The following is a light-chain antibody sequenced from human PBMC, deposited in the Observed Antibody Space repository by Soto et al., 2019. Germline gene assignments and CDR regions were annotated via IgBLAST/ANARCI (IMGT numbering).Light chain of an antibody. V-gene: IGKV1-9*01. CDR1: QDIINY. J-gene: IGKJ3*01. Sequence: DIQLTQSPSFLSASVGDIVTITCRASQDIINYLVWYQQKPGKAPKPLIYAASTLQSGVPSRFSGSGSGTEFTLTTSSLQPEDFATYYCQQLNSYPLTFGPGTKVDI. CDR2: AAS. CDR3: QQLNSYPLT.